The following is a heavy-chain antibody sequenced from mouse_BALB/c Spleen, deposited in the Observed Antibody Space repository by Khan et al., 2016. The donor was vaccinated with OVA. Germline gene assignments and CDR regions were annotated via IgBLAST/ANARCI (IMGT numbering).Heavy chain of an antibody. CDR3: ARSVTITTVVATDFDY. Sequence: VQLQESGPGLVKPSQSLSLTCTVTGYSITSDYAWNWIRQFPGNKLEWMGYISYSGRTSYNPSLKSRISITRATSKNQFFLQLNSVITEDTATYYCARSVTITTVVATDFDYWGQGTTLTVSS. V-gene: IGHV3-2*02. CDR2: ISYSGRT. D-gene: IGHD1-1*01. J-gene: IGHJ2*01. CDR1: GYSITSDYA.